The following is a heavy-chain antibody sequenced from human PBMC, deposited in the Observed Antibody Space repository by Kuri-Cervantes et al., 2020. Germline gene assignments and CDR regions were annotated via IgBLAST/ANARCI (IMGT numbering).Heavy chain of an antibody. J-gene: IGHJ4*02. D-gene: IGHD3-22*01. CDR3: ARLKSSSGYYFDY. Sequence: LRLSCAASGFTFDDYAMHWVRQAPGKGLEWIGYIYHNGDTYYSPSLKSRVTMSVDRSKNQFSLRLNSVTAADTAVYYCARLKSSSGYYFDYWGQGTLVTVSS. CDR2: IYHNGDT. CDR1: GFTFDDYA. V-gene: IGHV4-30-2*01.